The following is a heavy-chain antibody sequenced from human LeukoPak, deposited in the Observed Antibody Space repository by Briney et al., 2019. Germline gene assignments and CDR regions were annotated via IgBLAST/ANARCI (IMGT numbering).Heavy chain of an antibody. Sequence: PGGSLRLSCAASGFTFHNYWMSWVRQAPGKGLEWVANINQDRSEKYYVDSVKGRFTITRDNAKNSLHLQMNSLRAEDTAVYYCARVAYYDSSGSIWGGTSLDYWGQGTLVAVSS. CDR2: INQDRSEK. V-gene: IGHV3-7*01. J-gene: IGHJ4*02. CDR1: GFTFHNYW. CDR3: ARVAYYDSSGSIWGGTSLDY. D-gene: IGHD3-22*01.